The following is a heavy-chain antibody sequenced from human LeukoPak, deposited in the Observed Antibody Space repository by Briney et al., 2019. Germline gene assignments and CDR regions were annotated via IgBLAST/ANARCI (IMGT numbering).Heavy chain of an antibody. D-gene: IGHD2-15*01. Sequence: GGSLRLSCAASGFTFSNYAMSWVRQAPGKGLEWVSSIFHTGGNPYYTDSVKGRFTISSDTSKTTLNMQMIGLRPEDTTVNHCSKSVPPTCYQFSLDAWGQGTLVTVSA. J-gene: IGHJ3*01. CDR2: IFHTGGNP. CDR3: SKSVPPTCYQFSLDA. V-gene: IGHV3-23*01. CDR1: GFTFSNYA.